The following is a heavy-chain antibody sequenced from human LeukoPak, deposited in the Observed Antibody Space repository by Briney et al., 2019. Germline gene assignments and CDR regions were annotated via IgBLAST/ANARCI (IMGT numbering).Heavy chain of an antibody. V-gene: IGHV1-69*11. CDR2: IIPILGTA. D-gene: IGHD2-15*01. Sequence: RASVKVSCKASGGTFSSYAISWVRHAPGQGLEWMGRIIPILGTANYAQKFQGRVTITTDESTSPAYMELSSLRSEDTAVYYCAGKNCSGGSCYSGAFRARSGYYMDVWGKGTTVTVSS. CDR3: AGKNCSGGSCYSGAFRARSGYYMDV. J-gene: IGHJ6*03. CDR1: GGTFSSYA.